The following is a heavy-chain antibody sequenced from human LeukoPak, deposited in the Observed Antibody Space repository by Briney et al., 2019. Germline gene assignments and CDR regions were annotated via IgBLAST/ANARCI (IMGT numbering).Heavy chain of an antibody. J-gene: IGHJ4*02. CDR2: ISSSGSTI. Sequence: PGGSLRLSCAASGFTFTNAWMSWVRQAAGKGLEWVSYISSSGSTIYYADSVKGRFTISRDNAKNSLYLQMNSLRAEDTAVYYCAREIVVVPAAAFDYWGQGTLVTVSS. D-gene: IGHD2-2*01. CDR1: GFTFTNAW. CDR3: AREIVVVPAAAFDY. V-gene: IGHV3-11*04.